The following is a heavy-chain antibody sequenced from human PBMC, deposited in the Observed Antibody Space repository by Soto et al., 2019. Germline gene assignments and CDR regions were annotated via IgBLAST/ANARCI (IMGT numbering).Heavy chain of an antibody. CDR2: ILYDGSNK. CDR3: ARDQSYTLAQYYYYYGMDV. Sequence: QVQLVESGGGVVQPGRSLRLSCAASGFTFSTYAMHWVRQAPGKGLEWVAVILYDGSNKYYADSVKGRFTISRDNSKNTMYVQMNSLRAEDTAVYYCARDQSYTLAQYYYYYGMDVWGQGTTVTVSS. V-gene: IGHV3-30-3*01. CDR1: GFTFSTYA. D-gene: IGHD3-10*01. J-gene: IGHJ6*02.